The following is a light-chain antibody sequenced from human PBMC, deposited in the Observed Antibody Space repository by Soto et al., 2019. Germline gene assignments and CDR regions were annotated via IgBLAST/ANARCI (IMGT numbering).Light chain of an antibody. CDR3: QRYGSSPALS. CDR1: QSISSSF. CDR2: GAS. Sequence: EFVLTQSPGKLSLSPGERATLSCRASQSISSSFLAWYQQKPGQAPRLLIYGASSRGTGIPDRFSGSGSGTVFTLTISRLEPEDFAVYYCQRYGSSPALSFGGGTKVEIK. V-gene: IGKV3-20*01. J-gene: IGKJ4*01.